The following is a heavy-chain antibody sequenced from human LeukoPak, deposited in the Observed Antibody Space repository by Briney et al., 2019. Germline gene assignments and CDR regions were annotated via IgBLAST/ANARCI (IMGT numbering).Heavy chain of an antibody. V-gene: IGHV1-18*01. D-gene: IGHD6-13*01. J-gene: IGHJ3*02. CDR2: ISAYNGNT. Sequence: ASVKVSCKASGYTFTSYGISWVRQAPGQGLEWRGWISAYNGNTNYAQKLQGRVTMTSNISITTAYMALTDLRSEDTAVYYCARVTAGGTWTFDIWGQGTTVTVSS. CDR3: ARVTAGGTWTFDI. CDR1: GYTFTSYG.